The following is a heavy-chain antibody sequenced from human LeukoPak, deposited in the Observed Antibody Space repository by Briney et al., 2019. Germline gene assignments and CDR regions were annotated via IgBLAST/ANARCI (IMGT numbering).Heavy chain of an antibody. CDR1: GYTFTSYY. V-gene: IGHV1-46*01. CDR2: INPSGGST. Sequence: GASVKVSCKASGYTFTSYYMHWVRQAPGQGLEWMGIINPSGGSTSYAQKFQGRVTMTRDTSTSTVYMELSSLRSEDTAVYYCARDPIYGDYGQALDYWGQGTLVTASS. CDR3: ARDPIYGDYGQALDY. J-gene: IGHJ4*02. D-gene: IGHD4-17*01.